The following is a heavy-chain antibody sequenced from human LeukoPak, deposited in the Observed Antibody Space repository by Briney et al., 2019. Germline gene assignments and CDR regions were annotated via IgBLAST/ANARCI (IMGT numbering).Heavy chain of an antibody. J-gene: IGHJ4*02. D-gene: IGHD5-12*01. V-gene: IGHV1-69*01. Sequence: SVKVSCKASGGTFSSYAISWVRQAPGQGLEWMGGIIPIFGTANYAQKFQGRVTITADESTSTAYMELSSLRSEDTAVYYCARSGGYENFFDYWDQGTLVTVSS. CDR1: GGTFSSYA. CDR2: IIPIFGTA. CDR3: ARSGGYENFFDY.